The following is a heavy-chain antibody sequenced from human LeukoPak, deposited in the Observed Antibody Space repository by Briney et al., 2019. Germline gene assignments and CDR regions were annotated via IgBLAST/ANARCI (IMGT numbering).Heavy chain of an antibody. Sequence: PSQTLSLTGTFSGASISGGDYYWSWIRQPPGKGLEWIGYIYYSGSTYYNPSLKSRVTISIDTSKNQFSLKLSSVTAADTAVYYCASVKVAILHPWGQGTLVTVSS. CDR2: IYYSGST. J-gene: IGHJ5*02. CDR3: ASVKVAILHP. CDR1: GASISGGDYY. V-gene: IGHV4-30-4*08. D-gene: IGHD3-3*01.